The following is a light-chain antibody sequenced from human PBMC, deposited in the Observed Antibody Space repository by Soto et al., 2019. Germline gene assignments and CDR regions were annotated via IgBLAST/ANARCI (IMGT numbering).Light chain of an antibody. CDR2: EVN. Sequence: QSALTQPPSASGSPGQSVTISCTGTGSDIGGYNFVSWYQQHPGKVPKLIIYEVNKRPSGVPDRFSGSKSGNTASLTVSGPQADDEADYYCSSYAGTNNRYVFGTGTKLTVL. CDR3: SSYAGTNNRYV. J-gene: IGLJ1*01. V-gene: IGLV2-8*01. CDR1: GSDIGGYNF.